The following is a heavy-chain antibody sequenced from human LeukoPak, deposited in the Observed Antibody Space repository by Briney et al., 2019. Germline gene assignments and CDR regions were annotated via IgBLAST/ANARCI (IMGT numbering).Heavy chain of an antibody. CDR1: GFSFKNVW. V-gene: IGHV3-15*01. D-gene: IGHD3-9*01. CDR2: IKSKTHGGTT. CDR3: TTWNYDILTGYSI. J-gene: IGHJ4*02. Sequence: GGSLRLSCAASGFSFKNVWMSWVRQDPGKGLEWVGRIKSKTHGGTTDYAAAVKGRFTISRDGSKSTLYLQMNSLKTEDTALYYCTTWNYDILTGYSIWGQGTLVTVSS.